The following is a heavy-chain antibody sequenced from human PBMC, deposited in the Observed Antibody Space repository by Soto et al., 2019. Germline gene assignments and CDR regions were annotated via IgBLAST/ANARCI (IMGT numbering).Heavy chain of an antibody. CDR2: IIPFFGTA. J-gene: IGHJ4*02. Sequence: QVQLVQSGAEVKKPGSSVKVSCKASGGTFSNYSINWVRQAPGQGLEWVGGIIPFFGTANYAQKFQGRVTITADESATTAYMEVTSLRSDDTAVYYCARIEGYCSGGTCYRGSGDYWGQGTMVAVSS. CDR3: ARIEGYCSGGTCYRGSGDY. CDR1: GGTFSNYS. D-gene: IGHD2-15*01. V-gene: IGHV1-69*12.